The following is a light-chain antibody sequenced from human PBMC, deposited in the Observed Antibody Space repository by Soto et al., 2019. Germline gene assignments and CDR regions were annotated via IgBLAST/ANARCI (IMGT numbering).Light chain of an antibody. CDR2: EGS. Sequence: QSALTQPASVSGSPGQSITISCTGTSSDVGSYDLVSWYQQHPGKAPKLMVYEGSKRPSGVSTRFSGSKSGNTASLTISGLQAEDEADYYCCSYASRVYVFGTGTKVTVL. V-gene: IGLV2-23*01. CDR3: CSYASRVYV. CDR1: SSDVGSYDL. J-gene: IGLJ1*01.